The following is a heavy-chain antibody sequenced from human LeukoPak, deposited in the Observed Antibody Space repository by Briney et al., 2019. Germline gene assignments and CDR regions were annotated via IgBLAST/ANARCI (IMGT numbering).Heavy chain of an antibody. V-gene: IGHV1-69*04. CDR1: GGTFSSYA. J-gene: IGHJ6*02. CDR3: ARGVEMATVTYYYYGMDV. D-gene: IGHD5-24*01. Sequence: SVKVSCKASGGTFSSYAISWVRQAPGQGLEWMGRIIPILGIANYAQKFQGRVTMTRDTSTSTVYMELSSLRSEDTAVYYCARGVEMATVTYYYYGMDVWGQGTTVTVSS. CDR2: IIPILGIA.